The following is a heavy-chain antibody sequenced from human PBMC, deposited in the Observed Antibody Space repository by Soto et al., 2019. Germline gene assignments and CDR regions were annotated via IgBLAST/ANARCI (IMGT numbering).Heavy chain of an antibody. CDR3: ARDVTADYYDSSGYYYVDYFDY. Sequence: GGSLRLSCAASGFTFSSYWMSWVRQAPGKGLEWVANIKQDGSEKYYVDSVKGRFTISRDNAKNSLYLQMNSLRAEDTAVYYCARDVTADYYDSSGYYYVDYFDYWGQGTLVTVSS. V-gene: IGHV3-7*01. CDR1: GFTFSSYW. J-gene: IGHJ4*02. D-gene: IGHD3-22*01. CDR2: IKQDGSEK.